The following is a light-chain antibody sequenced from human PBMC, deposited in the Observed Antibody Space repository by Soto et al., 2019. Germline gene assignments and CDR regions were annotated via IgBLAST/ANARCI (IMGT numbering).Light chain of an antibody. CDR2: DVA. CDR1: SSDVGGYNY. Sequence: QSVLTQPASVSGSPGQSITISCPGTSSDVGGYNYVSWYQHHPGKAPKLMIYDVANRPSGVSNRFSGSKSGNTASLTISGLQAEDEADYYCNSYTSSSTYVFGTGTTVTVL. CDR3: NSYTSSSTYV. V-gene: IGLV2-14*03. J-gene: IGLJ1*01.